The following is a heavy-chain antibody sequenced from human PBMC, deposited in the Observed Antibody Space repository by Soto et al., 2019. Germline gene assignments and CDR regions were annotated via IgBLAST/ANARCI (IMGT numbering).Heavy chain of an antibody. CDR1: GGSVGSRSYY. CDR3: ARGNIAAAGTKFDP. V-gene: IGHV4-61*01. Sequence: SETLSLTCTVSGGSVGSRSYYWSWIRQPPGKGLEWIGYIYYSGNTNYNPSLKSRVTISVDTSKNQFSLKLNSVTAADTAVYYCARGNIAAAGTKFDPWGQGALVTVSS. D-gene: IGHD6-13*01. J-gene: IGHJ5*02. CDR2: IYYSGNT.